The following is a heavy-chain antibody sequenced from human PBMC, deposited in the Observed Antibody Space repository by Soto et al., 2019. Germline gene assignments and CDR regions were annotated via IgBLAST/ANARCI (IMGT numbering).Heavy chain of an antibody. Sequence: QVQLVQSGAEVKKPGSSVKVSCKASGGTFSSYAISWVRQAPGQGLEWMGGIIPIFGTVNYAQKFQGRVSITAAESTSTAYLELNSLRLEDTAVYYYYKTAAAAPRGYYYDYWGQGTLVTVSS. V-gene: IGHV1-69*01. CDR1: GGTFSSYA. CDR2: IIPIFGTV. CDR3: YKTAAAAPRGYYYDY. D-gene: IGHD6-13*01. J-gene: IGHJ4*02.